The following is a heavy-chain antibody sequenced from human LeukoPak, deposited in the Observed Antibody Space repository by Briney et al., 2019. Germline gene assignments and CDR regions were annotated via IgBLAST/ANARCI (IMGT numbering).Heavy chain of an antibody. CDR1: GFTCSRYA. CDR3: AREAVGDIYFDY. D-gene: IGHD4-17*01. J-gene: IGHJ4*02. CDR2: ISYDGSNK. Sequence: GRSLRLSCAASGFTCSRYAMHWVRQAPGKGLVWVAVISYDGSNKYHADSVKGRFTISRDNSKNTLYLQMNSLRAEDTAVYYCAREAVGDIYFDYWGQGTLVTVSS. V-gene: IGHV3-30-3*01.